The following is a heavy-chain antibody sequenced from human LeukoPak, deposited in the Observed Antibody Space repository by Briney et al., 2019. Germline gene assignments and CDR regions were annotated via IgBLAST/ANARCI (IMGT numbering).Heavy chain of an antibody. CDR1: GGSISSYY. V-gene: IGHV4-59*01. CDR2: IYYSGST. D-gene: IGHD3-10*01. J-gene: IGHJ4*02. Sequence: SETLSLTCTVSGGSISSYYWSWIRQPPGKGLEWIGYIYYSGSTNYNPSLKSRVTISVDTSKNQFSLKLSSVTAADTAVYYCAIDDGSRSNPPFDYWGQGTLVTVSS. CDR3: AIDDGSRSNPPFDY.